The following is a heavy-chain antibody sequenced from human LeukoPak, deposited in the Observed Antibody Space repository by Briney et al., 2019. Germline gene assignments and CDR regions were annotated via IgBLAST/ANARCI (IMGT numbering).Heavy chain of an antibody. Sequence: SEILSLTCTVSGGSISSYYWSWIRQPPGKGLEWIGYIYYSGSTNYNPSLKSRVTISVDTSKNQFSLKLSSVTAADTAVYYCARALGVYSSTSSSSRGFDYWGQGTLVTVSS. V-gene: IGHV4-59*01. CDR3: ARALGVYSSTSSSSRGFDY. D-gene: IGHD6-13*01. J-gene: IGHJ4*02. CDR1: GGSISSYY. CDR2: IYYSGST.